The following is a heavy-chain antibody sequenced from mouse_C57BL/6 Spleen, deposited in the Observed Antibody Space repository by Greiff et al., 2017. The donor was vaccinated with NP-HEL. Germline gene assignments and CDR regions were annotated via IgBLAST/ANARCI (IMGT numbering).Heavy chain of an antibody. CDR2: INPGSGGT. V-gene: IGHV1-54*01. CDR1: GYAFTNYL. CDR3: ARRTKLGYYAMDY. Sequence: VHVKQSGAELVRPGTSVKVSCKASGYAFTNYLIEWVKQRPGQGLEWIGVINPGSGGTNYNEKFKGKATLTADKSSSTAYMQLSSLTSEDSAVYFCARRTKLGYYAMDYWGQGTSVTVSS. J-gene: IGHJ4*01. D-gene: IGHD1-3*01.